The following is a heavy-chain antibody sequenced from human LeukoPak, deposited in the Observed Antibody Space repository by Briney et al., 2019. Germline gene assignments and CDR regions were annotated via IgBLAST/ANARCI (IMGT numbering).Heavy chain of an antibody. Sequence: SETLSLTCTVSGGSISSYYWSWIRQPPGKGLEWIGYIYYSGSTNYNPSLKSRVTISVDTSKNQFSLKLSSVTAADTAVYYCARGILWFGELTPCWFDPWGQGTLVTVSS. CDR2: IYYSGST. CDR1: GGSISSYY. CDR3: ARGILWFGELTPCWFDP. J-gene: IGHJ5*02. D-gene: IGHD3-10*01. V-gene: IGHV4-59*01.